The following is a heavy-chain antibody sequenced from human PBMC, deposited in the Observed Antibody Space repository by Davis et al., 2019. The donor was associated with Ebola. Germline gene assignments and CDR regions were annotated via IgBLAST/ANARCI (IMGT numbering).Heavy chain of an antibody. Sequence: ASVKVSCKASGYTFTSYGISWVRQAPGQGLEWMGWISAYNGNTNYAQKLQGRVTMTTDTSTSTAYMELRSLRSDDTAVYYCARDHYSNDYYYYGMDVWGQGTTVTVSS. D-gene: IGHD4-11*01. CDR1: GYTFTSYG. CDR2: ISAYNGNT. CDR3: ARDHYSNDYYYYGMDV. V-gene: IGHV1-18*01. J-gene: IGHJ6*02.